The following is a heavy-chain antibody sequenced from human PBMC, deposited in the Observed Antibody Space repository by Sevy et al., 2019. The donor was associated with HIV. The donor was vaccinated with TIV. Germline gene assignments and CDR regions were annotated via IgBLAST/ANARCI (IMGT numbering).Heavy chain of an antibody. CDR2: FDPEDGER. CDR1: GKNLNDLP. D-gene: IGHD3-16*01. CDR3: ATTREYYEDNSGYLDY. V-gene: IGHV1-24*01. Sequence: ASVKVSCKVSGKNLNDLPMHWVRQAPGKGLEWMGRFDPEDGERIYAQKFQGRVTMTEDTSRDTAYMELNSLRSEDTAMYYWATTREYYEDNSGYLDYWGQGILVTVSS. J-gene: IGHJ4*02.